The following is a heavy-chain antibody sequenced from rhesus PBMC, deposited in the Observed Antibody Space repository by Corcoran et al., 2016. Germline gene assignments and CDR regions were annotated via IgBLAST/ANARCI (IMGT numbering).Heavy chain of an antibody. J-gene: IGHJ4*01. CDR2: YLINGGGST. CDR1: GFTFSSYG. CDR3: ARVEAGITPYFDY. V-gene: IGHV3S5*01. Sequence: EVQLVESGGGLVQPGGSLRLSCAASGFTFSSYGMSWVRQAPGKGLEWVSYLINGGGSTYYADSVKGRFTISRDNAKNSRYLQMGSLTSEDTALYYCARVEAGITPYFDYWGQGVLVTVSS. D-gene: IGHD1-20*01.